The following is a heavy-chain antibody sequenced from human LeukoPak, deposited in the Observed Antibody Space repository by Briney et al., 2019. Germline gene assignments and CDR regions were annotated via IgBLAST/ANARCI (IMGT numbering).Heavy chain of an antibody. J-gene: IGHJ6*02. Sequence: PSETLSLTCTVSGGSISSSTYCWSWVRQPPGKGLEWIGCMYYSGSTYYNPSLKSRVTISVDTSKNQFSLKLSSVTAADTAVYYCARQVSGWYLYYYGMDVWGQGTTVTVSS. V-gene: IGHV4-39*01. D-gene: IGHD6-19*01. CDR3: ARQVSGWYLYYYGMDV. CDR1: GGSISSSTYC. CDR2: MYYSGST.